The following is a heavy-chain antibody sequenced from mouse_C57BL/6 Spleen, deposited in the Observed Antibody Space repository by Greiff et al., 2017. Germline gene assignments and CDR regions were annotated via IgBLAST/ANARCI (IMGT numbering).Heavy chain of an antibody. CDR2: IDPETGGT. D-gene: IGHD1-1*01. CDR3: TRGVTTVVATGGYFDV. Sequence: VKLMESGAELVRPGASVTLSCKASGYTFTDYEMHWVKQTPVHGLEWIGAIDPETGGTAYNQKFKGKAILTADKSSSTAYMELRSLTSEDSAVYYCTRGVTTVVATGGYFDVWGTGTTVTVSS. CDR1: GYTFTDYE. V-gene: IGHV1-15*01. J-gene: IGHJ1*03.